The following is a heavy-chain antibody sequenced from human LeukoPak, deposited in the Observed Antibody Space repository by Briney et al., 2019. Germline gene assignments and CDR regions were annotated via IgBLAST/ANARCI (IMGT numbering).Heavy chain of an antibody. D-gene: IGHD3-10*01. V-gene: IGHV3-23*01. Sequence: GGSLRLSCAASGFTVSSNYMSWVRQAPGKGLHWVSVISGSGTSTYYADSVKGRFTISRDNSKNTLYLQMNSLRAEDTAVYYCAKHLYGSGSYQALDYWGQGTLVTVSS. CDR2: ISGSGTST. CDR3: AKHLYGSGSYQALDY. CDR1: GFTVSSNY. J-gene: IGHJ4*02.